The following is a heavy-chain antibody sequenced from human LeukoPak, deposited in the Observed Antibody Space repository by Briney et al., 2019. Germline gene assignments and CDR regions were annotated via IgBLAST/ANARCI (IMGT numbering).Heavy chain of an antibody. J-gene: IGHJ4*02. Sequence: GGSLRLSCAASGFTFNIYGMGWVRQALGKGLEWVSVISGSGIDTYNADSVKGRFTISRDNSKNTLYLQMNSLRAKDTAVYYCARRAGGYSHPYDYWGQGILVTVSS. CDR1: GFTFNIYG. D-gene: IGHD4-23*01. CDR3: ARRAGGYSHPYDY. CDR2: ISGSGIDT. V-gene: IGHV3-23*01.